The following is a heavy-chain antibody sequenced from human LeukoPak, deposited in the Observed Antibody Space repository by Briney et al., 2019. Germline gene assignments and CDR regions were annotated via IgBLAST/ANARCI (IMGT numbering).Heavy chain of an antibody. V-gene: IGHV4-59*12. Sequence: SETLSLTCTVSGGSISSYYWSWIRQPPGKGLEWIGYIYHSGSTYYNPSLKSRVTISVDRSKNQFSLKLSSVTAADTAVYYCVRAGSFNWFDPWGQGTLVTVSS. D-gene: IGHD2-15*01. CDR3: VRAGSFNWFDP. CDR1: GGSISSYY. CDR2: IYHSGST. J-gene: IGHJ5*02.